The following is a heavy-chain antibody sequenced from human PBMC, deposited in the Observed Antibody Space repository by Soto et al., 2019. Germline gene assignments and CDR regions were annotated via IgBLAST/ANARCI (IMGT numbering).Heavy chain of an antibody. CDR3: ARTPYYYDSSGYYYSFDY. V-gene: IGHV1-69*01. CDR1: GGTFSSYA. CDR2: IIPIFGTA. D-gene: IGHD3-22*01. Sequence: QVQLVQSGAEVKKPGSSVKVSCKASGGTFSSYAISWVRQAPGQGLEWMGGIIPIFGTANYAQKFQDRVTITADESTSTAYMELSSLRSEDTAVYYCARTPYYYDSSGYYYSFDYWGQGTLVTVSS. J-gene: IGHJ4*02.